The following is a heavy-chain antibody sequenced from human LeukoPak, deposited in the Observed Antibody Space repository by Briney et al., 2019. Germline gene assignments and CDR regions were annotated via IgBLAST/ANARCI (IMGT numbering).Heavy chain of an antibody. J-gene: IGHJ4*02. D-gene: IGHD1-26*01. CDR3: AKTMGAIDHDC. CDR1: GFTFRDFA. Sequence: GGSLRLSCAASGFTFRDFAMSWVRQAPGKGLEWASTISGSGGGTYYADSVKGRFTISRDNSKTTLYLQMNSLRAEDTAVYYCAKTMGAIDHDCWGQGTLVTVSS. V-gene: IGHV3-23*01. CDR2: ISGSGGGT.